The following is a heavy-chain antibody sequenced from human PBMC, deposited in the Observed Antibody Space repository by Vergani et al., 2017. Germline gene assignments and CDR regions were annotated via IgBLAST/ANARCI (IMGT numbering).Heavy chain of an antibody. Sequence: QVQLVQSGAEVKKPGASVKVSCKASGYTFTGYYMHWVRQAPGQGLEWMGLINPNSGGTKYAQKFQGRVTMTRDTSISPAYMELSRLRSDDTAVSYCASGPSQELPYYDYMDVWGKGTTVTVSS. J-gene: IGHJ6*03. V-gene: IGHV1-2*02. CDR2: INPNSGGT. D-gene: IGHD1-26*01. CDR1: GYTFTGYY. CDR3: ASGPSQELPYYDYMDV.